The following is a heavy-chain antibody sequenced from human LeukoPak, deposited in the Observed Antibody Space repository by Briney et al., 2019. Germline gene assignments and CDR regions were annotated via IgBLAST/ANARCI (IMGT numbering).Heavy chain of an antibody. CDR2: ISGSGDTT. V-gene: IGHV3-23*01. Sequence: GGSLRLSCAASGLTFTRYAMSWVRQAPGKGLDCVSAISGSGDTTYYADSVKGRFTISRDNSKNTLYLQMNSLRAEDTAVYHCAKDRWVSSSSSFDCWGQGTLVTVSS. J-gene: IGHJ4*02. D-gene: IGHD6-6*01. CDR1: GLTFTRYA. CDR3: AKDRWVSSSSSFDC.